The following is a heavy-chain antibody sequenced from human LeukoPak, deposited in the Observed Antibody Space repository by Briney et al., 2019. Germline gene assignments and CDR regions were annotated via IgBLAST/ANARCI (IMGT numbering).Heavy chain of an antibody. CDR3: ARSYYYGSGSYFALDY. Sequence: GGSLRLSCAASGFTFSHYGMHWVRQAPGKGLEWVSSISTSSSYIYYADSVKGRFTISRDNAKNSLYLQMNSLKAEDTAVYYCARSYYYGSGSYFALDYWGQGTLVTVSS. CDR2: ISTSSSYI. D-gene: IGHD3-10*01. J-gene: IGHJ4*02. V-gene: IGHV3-21*01. CDR1: GFTFSHYG.